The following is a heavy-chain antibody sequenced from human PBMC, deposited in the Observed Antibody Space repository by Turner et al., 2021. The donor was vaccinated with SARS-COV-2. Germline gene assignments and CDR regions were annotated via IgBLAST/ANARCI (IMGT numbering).Heavy chain of an antibody. CDR1: GFTFDDYV. V-gene: IGHV3-9*01. CDR3: AKDMVRGVIYYYYGMDV. D-gene: IGHD3-10*01. J-gene: IGHJ6*02. CDR2: ISWNSGSI. Sequence: EVQLVESGGGLVQPGRSLRLSFAASGFTFDDYVMHWFRQAQGKGQEWVSGISWNSGSIVYADTVKGRFTITRENAKNSQYQQMNSLRAEDTALYYCAKDMVRGVIYYYYGMDVWGQGTTVTVSS.